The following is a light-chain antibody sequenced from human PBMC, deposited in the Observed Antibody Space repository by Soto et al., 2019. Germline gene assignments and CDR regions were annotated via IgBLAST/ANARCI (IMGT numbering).Light chain of an antibody. CDR2: GVS. J-gene: IGLJ2*01. Sequence: QSVLTQPASVSGSPGQSITISCTGTSSDVGDYHYVSWCQQHPGKAPKLIIYGVSNRPSGISNRFSGSKSGNTASLTISGLQAEDGADYYCSSYTSINTLVFGGGTKVTVL. CDR3: SSYTSINTLV. CDR1: SSDVGDYHY. V-gene: IGLV2-14*01.